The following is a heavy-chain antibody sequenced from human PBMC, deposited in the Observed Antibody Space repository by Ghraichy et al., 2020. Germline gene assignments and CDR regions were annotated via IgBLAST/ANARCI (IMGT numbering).Heavy chain of an antibody. CDR2: ITSGSGST. J-gene: IGHJ4*02. CDR1: EFTFSSYA. D-gene: IGHD2-2*01. V-gene: IGHV3-23*01. CDR3: AKDSWTSSRQNYFDY. Sequence: GGSLRLSCAASEFTFSSYAMSWVRQAPGKGLEWVSHITSGSGSTYYADSVKGRFTISRDNSKDTLYLQMNSLRAEDTAIYYCAKDSWTSSRQNYFDYWGQGTLVTVSS.